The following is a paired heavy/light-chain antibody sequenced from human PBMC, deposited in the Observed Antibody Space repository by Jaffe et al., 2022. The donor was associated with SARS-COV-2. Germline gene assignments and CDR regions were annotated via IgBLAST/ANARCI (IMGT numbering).Light chain of an antibody. J-gene: IGKJ4*01. CDR1: QSVGSN. Sequence: EIVMTQSPVTLSVSPGDTATLSCRASQSVGSNLAWYQQKPGQPPRLLIYGAFTRATDIPARFSGSGSGTEFSLTISGLQSEDFAVYYCQQHNDWPPGTFGGGTKVDI. CDR2: GAF. CDR3: QQHNDWPPGT. V-gene: IGKV3D-15*01.
Heavy chain of an antibody. CDR1: GFTLSSGGYS. J-gene: IGHJ2*01. V-gene: IGHV3-21*06. CDR3: ARNRDNFRIWYFDL. Sequence: EVQLVESGGGPVKPGGSLRLSCAAAGFTLSSGGYSMNWVRQAPGKGLEWVSSVNSASTGIYYADSVKGRFTISRDNAKNSVYLQVNSLRAEDTAVYYCARNRDNFRIWYFDLWGRGTLVTVSS. CDR2: VNSASTGI. D-gene: IGHD2-21*02.